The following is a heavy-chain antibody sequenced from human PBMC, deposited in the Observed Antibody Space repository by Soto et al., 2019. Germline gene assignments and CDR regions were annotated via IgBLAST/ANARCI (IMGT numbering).Heavy chain of an antibody. Sequence: GGSLRLSCAASGFTVSSKYMSWVRQAPGKGLEWVSVIYSGGNTYYADSMKGRFTISRDNSKNTLYLQMNSLRAEDTAVYYCARDVGGGGAFDIWGQGTMVTVSS. D-gene: IGHD2-15*01. CDR1: GFTVSSKY. CDR2: IYSGGNT. V-gene: IGHV3-66*01. CDR3: ARDVGGGGAFDI. J-gene: IGHJ3*02.